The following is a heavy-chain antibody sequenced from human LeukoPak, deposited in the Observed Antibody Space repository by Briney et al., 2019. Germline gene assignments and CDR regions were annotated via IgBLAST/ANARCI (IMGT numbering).Heavy chain of an antibody. CDR1: GYTFTSYA. V-gene: IGHV1-3*03. J-gene: IGHJ4*02. D-gene: IGHD3-22*01. CDR3: ARVRKYYYDSSGYYDYFDY. Sequence: ASVKVSCKASGYTFTSYAMHWVRQAPGQRLEWMGWINAGNGNTKYSQEFQGRVTITRDTSASTAYMELSSLRSEDTAVYYCARVRKYYYDSSGYYDYFDYWGQGTLVTVSS. CDR2: INAGNGNT.